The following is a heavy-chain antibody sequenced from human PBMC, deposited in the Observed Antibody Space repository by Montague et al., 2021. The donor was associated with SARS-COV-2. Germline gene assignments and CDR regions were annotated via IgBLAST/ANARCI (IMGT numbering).Heavy chain of an antibody. Sequence: SETLSLTCIVSGGSINGYYWSWIRQSPGKGLEWIGSIYHTGSTVYNPSLRSRVTILIETSKNQFSLKMTSVTTADRAVYFCARDLSRAFCEGSSCYSGNWFDPWGKGTLVTVSS. D-gene: IGHD2-21*01. J-gene: IGHJ5*02. CDR1: GGSINGYY. V-gene: IGHV4-59*01. CDR2: IYHTGST. CDR3: ARDLSRAFCEGSSCYSGNWFDP.